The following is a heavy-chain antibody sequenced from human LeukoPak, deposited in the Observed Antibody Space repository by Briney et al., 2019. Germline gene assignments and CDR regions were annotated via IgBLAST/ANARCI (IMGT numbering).Heavy chain of an antibody. J-gene: IGHJ4*02. D-gene: IGHD3-22*01. CDR2: IYYSGST. Sequence: SETLSLTCTVSGGSISSYYWSWIRQPPGKGLEWIGYIYYSGSTNYNPSLKSRVTISVDTSKNQFSLKLSSVTAADTAVYYCARSDGYYYDSSGYYYGYWGQGTLVTVSS. V-gene: IGHV4-59*01. CDR1: GGSISSYY. CDR3: ARSDGYYYDSSGYYYGY.